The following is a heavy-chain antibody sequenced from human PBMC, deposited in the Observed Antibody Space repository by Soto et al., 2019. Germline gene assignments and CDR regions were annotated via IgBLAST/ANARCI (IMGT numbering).Heavy chain of an antibody. Sequence: QVQLQQWGAGLLKPSETLSLTCAVYGGSFNSYFWNWVRQPPGKGMEWIGEVTPSGGSNYNPSLKIRVTISKDTSNNQFSLKVTSVTAADTAVYYCTTSGRRWPDAFHIWAQGAMVTVS. CDR3: TTSGRRWPDAFHI. V-gene: IGHV4-34*01. J-gene: IGHJ3*02. CDR1: GGSFNSYF. D-gene: IGHD2-15*01. CDR2: VTPSGGS.